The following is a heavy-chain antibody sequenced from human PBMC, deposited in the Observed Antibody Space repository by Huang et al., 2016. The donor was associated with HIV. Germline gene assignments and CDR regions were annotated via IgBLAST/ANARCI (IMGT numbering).Heavy chain of an antibody. Sequence: VQLVESGGGVVQPGRSLRLACAASGFSFSTYGLHWVRQAPGKGLGWGAVICYDGSNKYYAHSVKGRFTISRDTSENKVYLQMNSLRHEDTAVYYCAKDGADEEWDIDYWGQGTLVTVSS. CDR3: AKDGADEEWDIDY. CDR2: ICYDGSNK. D-gene: IGHD1-26*01. J-gene: IGHJ4*02. V-gene: IGHV3-30*18. CDR1: GFSFSTYG.